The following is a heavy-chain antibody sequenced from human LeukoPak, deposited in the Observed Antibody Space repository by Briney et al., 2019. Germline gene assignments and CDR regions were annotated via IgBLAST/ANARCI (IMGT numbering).Heavy chain of an antibody. CDR3: ARGSASSLLNAFDI. J-gene: IGHJ3*02. V-gene: IGHV4-4*07. Sequence: SETQSLTCTVSGGSISSYYWSWIRQPAGKGLEWIGRIYTSGSTNYNPSLKSRVTMSVDTSKNQFSLKLSSVTAADTAVYYCARGSASSLLNAFDIWGQGTMVTVSS. CDR2: IYTSGST. CDR1: GGSISSYY.